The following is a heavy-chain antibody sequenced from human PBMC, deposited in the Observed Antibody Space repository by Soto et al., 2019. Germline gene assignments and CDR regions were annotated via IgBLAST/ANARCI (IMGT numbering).Heavy chain of an antibody. CDR3: ARLPDYYDGDAFDI. CDR2: ISSSGSTI. D-gene: IGHD3-22*01. CDR1: GFTFSSYE. V-gene: IGHV3-48*03. J-gene: IGHJ3*02. Sequence: HPXESLRLSCAASGFTFSSYEMNWVRQAPGKGLEWVSYISSSGSTIYYADSVKGRFTISRDNAKNSLYLQMNSLRAEDTAVYYCARLPDYYDGDAFDIWGQGTMVTVSS.